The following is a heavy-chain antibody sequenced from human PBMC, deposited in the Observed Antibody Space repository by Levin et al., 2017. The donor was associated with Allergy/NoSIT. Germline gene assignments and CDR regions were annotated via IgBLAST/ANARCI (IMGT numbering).Heavy chain of an antibody. CDR3: ARGGCSSTSCLDN. CDR1: GFTFSNYW. J-gene: IGHJ4*02. CDR2: IKSDGSNT. D-gene: IGHD2-2*01. V-gene: IGHV3-74*01. Sequence: PGGSLRLSCAASGFTFSNYWMHWVRQAPGKGLVWVSHIKSDGSNTNYADSVKGRFTISRDNAKNTLYLQMNSLRDEDTAVYYCARGGCSSTSCLDNWGQGTLVTVSP.